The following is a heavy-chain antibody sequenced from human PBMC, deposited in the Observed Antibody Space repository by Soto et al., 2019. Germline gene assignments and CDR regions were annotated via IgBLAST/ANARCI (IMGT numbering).Heavy chain of an antibody. D-gene: IGHD2-8*01. CDR2: IWPDGNDK. J-gene: IGHJ5*02. CDR3: VRGSSCSNGVRYNLGWFGP. CDR1: GFTFTTFA. V-gene: IGHV3-33*01. Sequence: ESGGGVVQPGRSLSLSCTASGFTFTTFALHWVRQGPAKGLEWVAIIWPDGNDKYYADSVKGRFTISSDNSKNTLFLQMNSLRAEDTAVYYCVRGSSCSNGVRYNLGWFGPWGQGPLVTVSS.